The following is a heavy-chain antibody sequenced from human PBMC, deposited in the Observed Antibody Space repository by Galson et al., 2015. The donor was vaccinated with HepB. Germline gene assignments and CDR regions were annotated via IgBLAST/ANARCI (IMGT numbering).Heavy chain of an antibody. Sequence: SVKVSCKASGYTFTSHGISWVRQAPGQGLEWMGWISVYNGNTHYAQKLQGRVTMTTDTSTSTAYLELRSLRSDDTAVYYCARAVRTHYYGSGNIGYWGQGTLVTVSS. V-gene: IGHV1-18*01. CDR2: ISVYNGNT. CDR3: ARAVRTHYYGSGNIGY. CDR1: GYTFTSHG. J-gene: IGHJ4*02. D-gene: IGHD3-10*01.